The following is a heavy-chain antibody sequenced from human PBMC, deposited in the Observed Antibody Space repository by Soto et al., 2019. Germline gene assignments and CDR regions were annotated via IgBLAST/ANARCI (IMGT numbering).Heavy chain of an antibody. CDR2: ISGSGGST. CDR1: GFTFSSYA. CDR3: ADILGYCSGGSCPRGDY. J-gene: IGHJ4*02. D-gene: IGHD2-15*01. V-gene: IGHV3-23*01. Sequence: GGSLRLSCAASGFTFSSYAMSWVRQAPGKGLEWVSAISGSGGSTYYADSVKGRFTISRDNSKNTLYLQMNSLRAEDTAVYYCADILGYCSGGSCPRGDYWGQGTLVTVSS.